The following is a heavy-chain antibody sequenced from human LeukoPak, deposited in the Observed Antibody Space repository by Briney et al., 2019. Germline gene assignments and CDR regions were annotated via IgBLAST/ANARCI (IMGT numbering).Heavy chain of an antibody. CDR1: GFTFSSYA. V-gene: IGHV3-23*01. J-gene: IGHJ4*02. Sequence: GGSLRLSCAASGFTFSSYAMTWVRQAPGKGLEWVSAITGGGDTTYYADSVKGRFTISRDNSKNTLCLQMNNLRAEDTAIYYCAKAANYDILTGYYLDYWGQGTLVTVSS. D-gene: IGHD3-9*01. CDR2: ITGGGDTT. CDR3: AKAANYDILTGYYLDY.